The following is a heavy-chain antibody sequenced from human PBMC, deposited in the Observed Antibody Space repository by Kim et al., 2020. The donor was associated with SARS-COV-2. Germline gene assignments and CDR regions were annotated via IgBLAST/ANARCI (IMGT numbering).Heavy chain of an antibody. D-gene: IGHD2-15*01. J-gene: IGHJ6*02. Sequence: GGSLRLSCAASGFTFSSYGMHWVRQAPGKGLEWVAVIWNDGSNKYYADSVKGRFTISRDNAKNTLYLQMNSLRAEDTAVYYCAKELLKGYCSGGSCHVTSSYYYYHGVGVWGQGTTDTVSS. CDR3: AKELLKGYCSGGSCHVTSSYYYYHGVGV. CDR2: IWNDGSNK. CDR1: GFTFSSYG. V-gene: IGHV3-33*06.